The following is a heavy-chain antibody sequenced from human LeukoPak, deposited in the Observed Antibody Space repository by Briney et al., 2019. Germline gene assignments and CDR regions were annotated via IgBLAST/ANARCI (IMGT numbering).Heavy chain of an antibody. CDR1: GYTLTELS. Sequence: GASVKVSCKVSGYTLTELSMHWVRQAPGKGLEWMGGFDPEDGETIYAQKFQGRVTMTTDTSTSTAYMELRSLRSDDTAVYYCARAGHYYGSGSYYPFDYWGQGTLVTVSS. CDR2: FDPEDGET. CDR3: ARAGHYYGSGSYYPFDY. D-gene: IGHD3-10*01. V-gene: IGHV1-24*01. J-gene: IGHJ4*02.